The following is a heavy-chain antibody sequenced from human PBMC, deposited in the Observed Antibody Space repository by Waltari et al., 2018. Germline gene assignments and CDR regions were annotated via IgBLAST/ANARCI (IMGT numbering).Heavy chain of an antibody. CDR1: GYTCTDYY. CDR2: VDPEDGET. CDR3: ATGRPGQLVTTR. Sequence: EVQLVQSGAEVKKPGATVKISCQASGYTCTDYYLHWGQQAPGKGLEWMGRVDPEDGETIYAEKFQGRVTITADTSTDTAYMELSSLRSEDTAVYYCATGRPGQLVTTRWGQGTLVTVSS. V-gene: IGHV1-69-2*01. J-gene: IGHJ4*02. D-gene: IGHD6-13*01.